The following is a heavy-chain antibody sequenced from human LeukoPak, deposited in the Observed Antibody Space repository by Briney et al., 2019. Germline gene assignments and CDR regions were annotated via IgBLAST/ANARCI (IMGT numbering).Heavy chain of an antibody. CDR2: IKQDRSEK. CDR1: GFTFSSYA. CDR3: ARLREIPVFGVVTKSTSYFDY. D-gene: IGHD3-3*01. J-gene: IGHJ4*02. V-gene: IGHV3-7*01. Sequence: GGSLRLSCAASGFTFSSYAMSWVRQAPGKGLELVANIKQDRSEKYYVGSVKGRFTISRDNAKNSLYLQMNSLRAEDTAVYYCARLREIPVFGVVTKSTSYFDYWGQGTLVTVSS.